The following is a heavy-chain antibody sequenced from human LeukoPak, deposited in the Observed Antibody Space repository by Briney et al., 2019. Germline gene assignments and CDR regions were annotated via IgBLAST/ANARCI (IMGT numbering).Heavy chain of an antibody. CDR1: GGSSSGYY. D-gene: IGHD3-10*01. Sequence: KSSETLSLTCAVYGGSSSGYYWSWIRQPPGKGPEWIGEINQSGSTNQNPSLKSRVTISIDTSKNQFSLKLSSVTAADTAVYYCARGYGSGSYFVYWGQGTLVTVSS. J-gene: IGHJ4*02. CDR2: INQSGST. V-gene: IGHV4-34*01. CDR3: ARGYGSGSYFVY.